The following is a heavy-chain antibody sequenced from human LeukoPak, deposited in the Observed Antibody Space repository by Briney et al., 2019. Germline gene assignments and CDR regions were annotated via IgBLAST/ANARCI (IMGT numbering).Heavy chain of an antibody. CDR2: ISSNGGST. V-gene: IGHV3-64*01. CDR1: GFTFSSYA. J-gene: IGHJ4*02. CDR3: ASPGAYY. Sequence: GGSLRLSCAASGFTFSSYAMHWVRQAPGKGLEYVSAISSNGGSTYYANSVKGRFAISRDNSKNTLYLQMGSLRAEDMAVYYCASPGAYYWGQGTLVTVSS.